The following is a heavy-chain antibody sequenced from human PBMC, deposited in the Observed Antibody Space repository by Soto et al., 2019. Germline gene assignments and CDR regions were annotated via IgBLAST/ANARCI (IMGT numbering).Heavy chain of an antibody. Sequence: EASVKVSCKASGGTFSSYAISWVRQAPGQGLEWMGGIIPIFGTANYAQKFQGRVTITADESTSTAYMELSSLRSEDTAVYYCARVKNYDFWSGSRYYYGMDVWGQGTTVTVSS. J-gene: IGHJ6*02. V-gene: IGHV1-69*13. D-gene: IGHD3-3*01. CDR3: ARVKNYDFWSGSRYYYGMDV. CDR1: GGTFSSYA. CDR2: IIPIFGTA.